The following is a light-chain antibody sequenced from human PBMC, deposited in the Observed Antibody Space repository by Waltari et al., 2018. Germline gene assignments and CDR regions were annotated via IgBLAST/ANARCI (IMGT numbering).Light chain of an antibody. CDR1: QSVSSSY. Sequence: EIVLTQSPGTLSLSQGERATLPCRASQSVSSSYLAWYQQKPGQAPRLLIYGASSRATGIPDRFSGSGSGTDFTLTISRLEPEDFAVYYCQQYGSSLYTFGQGTKLEI. CDR2: GAS. CDR3: QQYGSSLYT. J-gene: IGKJ2*01. V-gene: IGKV3-20*01.